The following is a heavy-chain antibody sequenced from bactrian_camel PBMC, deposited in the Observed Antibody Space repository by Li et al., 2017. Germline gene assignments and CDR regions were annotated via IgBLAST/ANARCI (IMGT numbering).Heavy chain of an antibody. CDR1: GFAFTTYW. Sequence: QLVESGGGLVQPGGSLRLSCAASGFAFTTYWLYWVRQAPGKGLEWVSSINGGGSTTYYVDSLKGRFTISRDKAKKTVYLQMDTLKLEDTAMYYCAADGYRAGNCLSLSDSSFFPYWGQGTQVTVS. CDR3: AADGYRAGNCLSLSDSSFFPY. V-gene: IGHV3S25*01. CDR2: INGGGSTT. J-gene: IGHJ4*01. D-gene: IGHD1*01.